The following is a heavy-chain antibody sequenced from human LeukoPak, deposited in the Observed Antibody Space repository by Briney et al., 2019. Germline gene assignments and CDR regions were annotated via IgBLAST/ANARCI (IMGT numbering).Heavy chain of an antibody. J-gene: IGHJ4*02. CDR2: ISYDGSNK. CDR1: GFTFSSYG. Sequence: GRSLRLSCAASGFTFSSYGMHWVRQAPGKGLEWVAVISYDGSNKYYADSVKGRFTISRDNSKNTLYLQMNSLRAEDTAVYYCAREDLDYGDPVDWGQGTLVTVSS. V-gene: IGHV3-30*03. D-gene: IGHD4-17*01. CDR3: AREDLDYGDPVD.